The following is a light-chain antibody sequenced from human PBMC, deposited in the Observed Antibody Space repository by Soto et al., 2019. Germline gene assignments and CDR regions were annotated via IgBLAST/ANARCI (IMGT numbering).Light chain of an antibody. J-gene: IGKJ1*01. CDR2: GAS. CDR3: QQYGSLSWT. V-gene: IGKV3-20*01. CDR1: QSVDSNY. Sequence: VLTQSPGTLSLSPGERATLSCRASQSVDSNYLAWYQQKPGQAPRIIIFGASGRATGIPDRFSGSGSGTDFTLTISRLEPEDFAVYYCQQYGSLSWTFGQGTKVEIK.